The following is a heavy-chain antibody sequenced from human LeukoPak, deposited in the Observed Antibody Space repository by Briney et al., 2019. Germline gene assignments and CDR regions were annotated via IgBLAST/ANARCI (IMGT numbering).Heavy chain of an antibody. J-gene: IGHJ5*02. CDR2: ISYDGSNK. D-gene: IGHD3-10*01. V-gene: IGHV3-30*18. Sequence: GRSLRLSCAASGFTFSSYGMHWVRQAPGKGLEWVAVISYDGSNKYYADSVKGRFTISRDNSKNTLYLQMNSLRAEDTAVYYCAKGPKRGVGPFQFDPWGQGTLVTVSS. CDR3: AKGPKRGVGPFQFDP. CDR1: GFTFSSYG.